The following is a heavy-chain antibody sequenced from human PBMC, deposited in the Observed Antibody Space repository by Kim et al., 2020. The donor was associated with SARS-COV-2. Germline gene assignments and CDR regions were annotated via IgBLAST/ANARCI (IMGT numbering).Heavy chain of an antibody. D-gene: IGHD4-4*01. Sequence: SETLSLTCTVSGGSISSSSYYWGWIRQPPGKGLEWIGSIYYSGSTYYNPSLKSRVTISVDTSKNQFSLKLSSVTAADTAVYYCARQSTVTSQGATYYFDYWGQGTLVTVSS. V-gene: IGHV4-39*01. J-gene: IGHJ4*02. CDR1: GGSISSSSYY. CDR2: IYYSGST. CDR3: ARQSTVTSQGATYYFDY.